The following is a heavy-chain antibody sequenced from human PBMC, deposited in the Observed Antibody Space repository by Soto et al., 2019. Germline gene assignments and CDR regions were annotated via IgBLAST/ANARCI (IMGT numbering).Heavy chain of an antibody. Sequence: QVQLVQSGAEVKKPGSSVKVSCKASGGTFSSYTISWVRQAPGQGLEWMGRIIPILGIANYAQKFQGRVTITADKSTSTAYIELSSLRSEDTAVYYCASPTVVPAASDYYYYVDVWGKGTTVTVSS. CDR1: GGTFSSYT. V-gene: IGHV1-69*02. CDR2: IIPILGIA. CDR3: ASPTVVPAASDYYYYVDV. D-gene: IGHD2-2*01. J-gene: IGHJ6*03.